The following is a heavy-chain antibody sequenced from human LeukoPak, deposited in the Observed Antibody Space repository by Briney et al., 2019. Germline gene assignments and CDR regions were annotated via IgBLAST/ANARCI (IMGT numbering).Heavy chain of an antibody. J-gene: IGHJ6*03. CDR2: ISSSSSYI. CDR3: VRDEMATNLWFYYYYYMDV. CDR1: GFTFSSYS. V-gene: IGHV3-21*01. Sequence: GGSLRLSCAASGFTFSSYSMNWVRQAPGKGLEWVSSISSSSSYIYYEDSVKGRFTISRDNAKNSLYLQMNSLRAEDTAVYYCVRDEMATNLWFYYYYYMDVWGKGTTVTVSS. D-gene: IGHD5-24*01.